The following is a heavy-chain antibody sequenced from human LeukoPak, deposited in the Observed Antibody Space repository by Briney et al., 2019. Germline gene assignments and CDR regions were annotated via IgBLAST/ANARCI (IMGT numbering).Heavy chain of an antibody. CDR1: GGTFSSYA. D-gene: IGHD2-8*01. CDR3: AREIQTKGAMVYAAYNWFDP. Sequence: SXXXXCKASGGTFSSYAISWVRQAPGQGVEGMGGIIPIFGKANYAQKFQGRVTITAEESTSTDYMELSRLRYEDTAVYYCAREIQTKGAMVYAAYNWFDPWGQGTLVTVSS. J-gene: IGHJ5*02. CDR2: IIPIFGKA. V-gene: IGHV1-69*01.